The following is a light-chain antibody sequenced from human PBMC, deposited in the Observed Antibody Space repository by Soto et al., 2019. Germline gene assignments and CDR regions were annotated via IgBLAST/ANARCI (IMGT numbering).Light chain of an antibody. CDR3: QQYSNCSST. CDR2: DAS. CDR1: QTISSW. J-gene: IGKJ5*01. V-gene: IGKV1-5*01. Sequence: DIQMTQSTSSLSASVGDRVTITCLASQTISSWLAWYQEKPGKAPKLLMHDASNLESGVPSRFSGSGSGTDFTLTISSLQPEDFATYYCQQYSNCSSTFGQGTQLDNK.